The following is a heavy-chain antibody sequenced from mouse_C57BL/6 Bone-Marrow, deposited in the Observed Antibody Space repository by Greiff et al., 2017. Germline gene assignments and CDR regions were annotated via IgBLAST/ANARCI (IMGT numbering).Heavy chain of an antibody. D-gene: IGHD1-1*01. J-gene: IGHJ3*01. Sequence: QVQLKESGAELMKPGASVKLSCKATGFTFTGYWIEWVKQRPGHGLEWIGEILPGSGSTNYTEKFKGKATFTADTSSNTAYMQLSSLTTEDTAIYYCARDYGAAWFAYWGQGTLVTVSA. V-gene: IGHV1-9*01. CDR1: GFTFTGYW. CDR3: ARDYGAAWFAY. CDR2: ILPGSGST.